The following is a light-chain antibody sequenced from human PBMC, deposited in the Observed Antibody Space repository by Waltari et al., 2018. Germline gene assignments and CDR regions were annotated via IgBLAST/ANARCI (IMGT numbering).Light chain of an antibody. Sequence: QSALPQPASWSESPGLSITISCTGSSSDIGSCHLVSWSQQHPGKAPKLIISHVTKRPSGVFDRFSGANAVNTASLTISGLQTEDEAHYYCSSFTPNTTVMFGGGTKLTVL. CDR1: SSDIGSCHL. CDR3: SSFTPNTTVM. V-gene: IGLV2-14*03. CDR2: HVT. J-gene: IGLJ3*02.